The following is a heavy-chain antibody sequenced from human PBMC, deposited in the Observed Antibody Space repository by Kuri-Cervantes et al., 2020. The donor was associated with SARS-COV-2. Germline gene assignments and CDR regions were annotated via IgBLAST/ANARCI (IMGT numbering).Heavy chain of an antibody. J-gene: IGHJ5*02. V-gene: IGHV3-11*04. CDR2: ISSSGSTI. CDR1: GFTFSDYY. Sequence: GESLKISCAASGFTFSDYYMSWIRQAPGKGLEWVSYISSSGSTIYYADSVKGRFTISRDNAKNSLYLQMNSLRAGDTAVYYCAREAVAGSNWFDPWGQGTLVTVSS. D-gene: IGHD6-19*01. CDR3: AREAVAGSNWFDP.